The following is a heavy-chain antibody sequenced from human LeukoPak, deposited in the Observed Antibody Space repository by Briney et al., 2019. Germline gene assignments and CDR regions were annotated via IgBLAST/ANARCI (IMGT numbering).Heavy chain of an antibody. CDR3: AKDLWYHDSSGYSFDY. D-gene: IGHD3-22*01. J-gene: IGHJ4*02. V-gene: IGHV3-23*01. Sequence: GGSPRLSCAASGFTFSSYAMSWVRQAPGKGLEWVSTISGSGGSTYYADSVKGRFTISRDNSKNTLYLQMNSLRAEDTAVYYCAKDLWYHDSSGYSFDYWGQGTLVTVSS. CDR2: ISGSGGST. CDR1: GFTFSSYA.